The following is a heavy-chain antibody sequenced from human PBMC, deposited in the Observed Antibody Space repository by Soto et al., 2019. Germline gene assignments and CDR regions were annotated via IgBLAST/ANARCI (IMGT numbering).Heavy chain of an antibody. CDR1: GFTFSDYW. CDR2: INEDGSEK. V-gene: IGHV3-7*01. Sequence: EVQLVESGGGLVQPGESLRLSCAASGFTFSDYWMSWVRQAPGKGLEWVANINEDGSEKYYVDSVKGRFTFSRDNAKNSLNLQMSSLRAEDTAVYYCARVLRGCSGRSCYSDYWGQGTLVTVSS. D-gene: IGHD2-15*01. J-gene: IGHJ4*02. CDR3: ARVLRGCSGRSCYSDY.